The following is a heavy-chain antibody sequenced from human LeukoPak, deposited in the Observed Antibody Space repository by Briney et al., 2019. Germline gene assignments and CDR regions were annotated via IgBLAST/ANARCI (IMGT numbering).Heavy chain of an antibody. CDR1: GFTFSSYT. CDR2: FTTTSPYT. D-gene: IGHD6-13*01. Sequence: GGSLRLSCAASGFTFSSYTMSWVRQAPGKGLEWVSSFTTTSPYTYYADSVRGRFTISSDNAKNSLFLQMNSLRGEDTAVYYCAKGRDSSSCGGFDYWGQGTLVTVSS. J-gene: IGHJ4*02. CDR3: AKGRDSSSCGGFDY. V-gene: IGHV3-21*01.